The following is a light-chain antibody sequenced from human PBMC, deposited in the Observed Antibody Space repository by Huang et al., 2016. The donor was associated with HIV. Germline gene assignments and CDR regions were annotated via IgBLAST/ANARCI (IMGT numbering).Light chain of an antibody. J-gene: IGKJ5*01. CDR3: QQRNNWIT. CDR2: DAS. Sequence: EIVLTQSPPTLSLSPGERATLSCRASQSVSSFLAWYQQKPGQAPRLLIHDASNRATGIPARFSGSGSGTDFTLTISSLEPEDFAIYYCQQRNNWITFGQGTRLEIK. V-gene: IGKV3-11*01. CDR1: QSVSSF.